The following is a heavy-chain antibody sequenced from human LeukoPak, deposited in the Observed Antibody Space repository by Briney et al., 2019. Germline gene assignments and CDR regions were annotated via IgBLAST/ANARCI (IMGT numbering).Heavy chain of an antibody. Sequence: GGSLRLSCAASGFSFTSYEMNWVRQAPGKGLEWVSYISSSGSTIYYADSVKGRFTISRDNAKNSLYLQMNSLRAEDTAVYYCAELGITMIGGVWGKGTTVTISS. CDR2: ISSSGSTI. D-gene: IGHD3-10*02. V-gene: IGHV3-48*03. J-gene: IGHJ6*04. CDR3: AELGITMIGGV. CDR1: GFSFTSYE.